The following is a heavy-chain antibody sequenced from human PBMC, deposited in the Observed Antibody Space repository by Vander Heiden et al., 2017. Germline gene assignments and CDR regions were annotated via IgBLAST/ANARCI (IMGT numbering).Heavy chain of an antibody. J-gene: IGHJ3*02. CDR2: IYYSGST. CDR1: GGSISCYH. Sequence: QVQLQESGPGLVKPSETRTPTRTVSGGSISCYHWTWVRQPPGKGLEWIGYIYYSGSTNYNPSLKSRVTISVDTSKNQFSLKLSAVTAADTAVYYCARAARMVRGVITDAFDIWGQGTMVTVSS. D-gene: IGHD3-10*01. V-gene: IGHV4-59*01. CDR3: ARAARMVRGVITDAFDI.